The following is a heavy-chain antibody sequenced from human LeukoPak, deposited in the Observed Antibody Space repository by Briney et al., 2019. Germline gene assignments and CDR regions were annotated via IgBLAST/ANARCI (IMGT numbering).Heavy chain of an antibody. CDR1: GFTVSSYA. Sequence: PGRSLRLSCAASGFTVSSYAMHWVRQAPGKGLEWVAVISYDGSNKYYADSVKGRFTISRDNSKNTLYLQMNSLRAEDTAVYYCARDLGFLEPEDAFDIWGQGTMVTVSS. D-gene: IGHD3-3*02. V-gene: IGHV3-30*01. CDR2: ISYDGSNK. J-gene: IGHJ3*02. CDR3: ARDLGFLEPEDAFDI.